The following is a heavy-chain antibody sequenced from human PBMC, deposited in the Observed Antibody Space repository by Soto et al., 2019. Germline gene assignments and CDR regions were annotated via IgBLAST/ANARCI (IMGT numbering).Heavy chain of an antibody. CDR3: ARDPSPDSSGWYYFDY. J-gene: IGHJ4*02. Sequence: EVQLEESGGALVQPGGSLRLSCAASGFTFKTYNMNWVRQAPGKGLEWVSYIGTSGTPVYYADSVKGRFTISRDNAKNSLFLQMHSLRDEDTALYFCARDPSPDSSGWYYFDYWGQGTLVTVSS. D-gene: IGHD6-19*01. CDR1: GFTFKTYN. CDR2: IGTSGTPV. V-gene: IGHV3-48*02.